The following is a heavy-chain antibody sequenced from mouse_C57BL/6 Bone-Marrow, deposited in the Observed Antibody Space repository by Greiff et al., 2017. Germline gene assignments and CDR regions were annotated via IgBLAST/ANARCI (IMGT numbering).Heavy chain of an antibody. CDR1: GYTFTDYY. CDR3: ARKYYGSRSSWYFDVGGTENYYGSRSSWYFDV. D-gene: IGHD1-1*01. CDR2: IYPGSGNT. J-gene: IGHJ1*03. V-gene: IGHV1-76*01. Sequence: QVQLQQSGAELVRPGASVKLSCKASGYTFTDYYINWVKQRPGQGLEWIARIYPGSGNTYYNEKFKGKATLTAEKSSSTAYMKLSSLTSEDSAVYVCARKYYGSRSSWYFDVGGTENYYGSRSSWYFDVWGTGTTVTVSS.